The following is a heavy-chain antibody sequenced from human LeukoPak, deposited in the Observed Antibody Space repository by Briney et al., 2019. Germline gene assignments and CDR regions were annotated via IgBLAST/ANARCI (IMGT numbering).Heavy chain of an antibody. CDR3: ARHIPFDC. D-gene: IGHD2-21*01. CDR1: GFTFSSSS. Sequence: GGSLRLSCAASGFTFSSSSMNWVRQAPEKGLEWVSYISTSGGTIYYADSVRGRFTISRDNAKNSLYLQMDSLRAEDTAVYYCARHIPFDCWGQGTLVTVSS. J-gene: IGHJ4*02. V-gene: IGHV3-48*01. CDR2: ISTSGGTI.